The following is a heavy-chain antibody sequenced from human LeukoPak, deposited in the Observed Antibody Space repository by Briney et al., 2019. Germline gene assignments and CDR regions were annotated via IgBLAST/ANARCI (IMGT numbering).Heavy chain of an antibody. CDR2: INPNSGGT. D-gene: IGHD3-10*01. CDR1: GYTFTGYY. CDR3: ARDRVTMVRGGNWFDP. Sequence: ASVKVACKASGYTFTGYYMHWVRQAPGQGLEWMGRINPNSGGTNYAQKFQGRVTMTRDTSISTAYMELSRLRSDDTAVYYCARDRVTMVRGGNWFDPWGQGTLVTVSS. V-gene: IGHV1-2*06. J-gene: IGHJ5*02.